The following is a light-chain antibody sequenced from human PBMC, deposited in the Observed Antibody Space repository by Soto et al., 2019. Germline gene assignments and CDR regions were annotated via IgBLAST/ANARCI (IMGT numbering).Light chain of an antibody. Sequence: QSARTQPASVSGSPGQSITISCTGTSSDVGTYNYFSWYQLHPGKAPKLMIYEVSTRPSGVSNRCSGSKSGNTASLTISGLQAEDEADYYCSSYTSSSTLVFGTGTKVTVL. CDR2: EVS. CDR1: SSDVGTYNY. V-gene: IGLV2-14*01. CDR3: SSYTSSSTLV. J-gene: IGLJ1*01.